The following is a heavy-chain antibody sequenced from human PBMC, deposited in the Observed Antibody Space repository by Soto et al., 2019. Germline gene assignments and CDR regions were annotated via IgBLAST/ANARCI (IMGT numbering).Heavy chain of an antibody. D-gene: IGHD2-21*01. CDR2: VYNSGST. CDR1: GGSITSYN. V-gene: IGHV4-59*01. CDR3: ARRAVVAVTGSLDNWLDP. Sequence: SETLSLTCTVSGGSITSYNWNWLRQPPGKALEWIGYVYNSGSTNYNPSLKSRVTISVDTSKNQFSMKVNSVTAADTAVYYCARRAVVAVTGSLDNWLDPWGQGILVT. J-gene: IGHJ5*02.